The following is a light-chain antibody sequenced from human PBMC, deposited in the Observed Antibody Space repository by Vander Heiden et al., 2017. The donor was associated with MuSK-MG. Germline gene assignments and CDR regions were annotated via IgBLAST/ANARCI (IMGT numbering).Light chain of an antibody. CDR1: QSLVSSDGNTY. V-gene: IGKV2-30*01. J-gene: IGKJ1*01. CDR2: KVS. Sequence: DVVMTQSPLSLPVTLGQPASISCRSSQSLVSSDGNTYLNWFQQRPGQSPRRLIYKVSNRDSGVPDRFTGSGSGTDFTLKISRVEAEDVGVYYCRRGTDWPRTFGQRTKVEIK. CDR3: RRGTDWPRT.